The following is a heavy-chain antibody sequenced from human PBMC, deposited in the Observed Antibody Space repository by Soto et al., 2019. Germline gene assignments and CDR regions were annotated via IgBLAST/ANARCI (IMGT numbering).Heavy chain of an antibody. CDR1: GGSFSGYY. CDR3: ARGRRYYYGSGSYSPPGWFAP. Sequence: SSDTLSLTCAFYGGSFSGYYWSWIRQPPGKGLEWIGEINHSGSTNYNPSLKSRVTISVDTSKNQFSLKLSSVTAADAAVYYCARGRRYYYGSGSYSPPGWFAPWGQGNLVTL. D-gene: IGHD3-10*01. CDR2: INHSGST. V-gene: IGHV4-34*01. J-gene: IGHJ5*02.